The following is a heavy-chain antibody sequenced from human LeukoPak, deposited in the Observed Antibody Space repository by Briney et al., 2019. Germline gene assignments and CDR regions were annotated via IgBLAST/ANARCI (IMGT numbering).Heavy chain of an antibody. CDR3: ARQHPNYYFDY. Sequence: ASVKVSFTASGYTFTVYYMHWVRQAPGQGLEWMGWINPNSGGTNYAQKFQGRVTMTRATSISTAYMELSRVRSDDTDVYDCARQHPNYYFDYWGQGTLVTVSS. V-gene: IGHV1-2*02. J-gene: IGHJ4*02. CDR1: GYTFTVYY. D-gene: IGHD4/OR15-4a*01. CDR2: INPNSGGT.